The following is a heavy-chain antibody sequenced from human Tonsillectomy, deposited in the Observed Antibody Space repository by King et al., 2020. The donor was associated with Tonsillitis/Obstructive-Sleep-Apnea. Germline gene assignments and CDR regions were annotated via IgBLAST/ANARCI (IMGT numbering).Heavy chain of an antibody. CDR2: ISAYNGNT. CDR1: GYTFTSYG. CDR3: ARLLWYGELLWYWFDP. J-gene: IGHJ5*02. V-gene: IGHV1-18*01. Sequence: QLVQTGAEVKKPGASVKVSCKASGYTFTSYGISWVRQAPGQGLEWMGWISAYNGNTNYAQKLQGRVTMTTDKTTSTAYMEMRSLRSDDTAVYYCARLLWYGELLWYWFDPWGQGTLVTVSS. D-gene: IGHD3-10*01.